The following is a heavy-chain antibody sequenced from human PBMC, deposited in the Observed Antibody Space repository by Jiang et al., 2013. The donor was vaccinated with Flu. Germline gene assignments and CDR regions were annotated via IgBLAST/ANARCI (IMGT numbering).Heavy chain of an antibody. CDR1: GGSITNYY. CDR3: ARAVDYSNYKGMDV. Sequence: PGLVKPSETLSLTCTVSGGSITNYYWSWIRQPPGRGLEWIGYFFYTGSTSYNPSLKSRVTISVDTSKNQFSLKLSSVTAADTAVYYCARAVDYSNYKGMDVWGKGTTVTVSS. D-gene: IGHD4-11*01. V-gene: IGHV4-59*01. J-gene: IGHJ6*04. CDR2: FFYTGST.